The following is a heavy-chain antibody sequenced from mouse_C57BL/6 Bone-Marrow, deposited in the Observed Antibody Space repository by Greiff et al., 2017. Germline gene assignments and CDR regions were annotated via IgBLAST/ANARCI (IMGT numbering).Heavy chain of an antibody. D-gene: IGHD2-3*01. CDR1: GYSITSGYY. CDR2: ISYDGSN. Sequence: EVQRVESGPGLVKPSQSLSLTCSVTGYSITSGYYWNWIRQFPGNKLEWMGYISYDGSNNYNPSLKNRISITRDPSKNQFFLKLNSVTTEDTATYYCARRGDGYSVGYWGQGTTLTVSS. V-gene: IGHV3-6*01. CDR3: ARRGDGYSVGY. J-gene: IGHJ2*01.